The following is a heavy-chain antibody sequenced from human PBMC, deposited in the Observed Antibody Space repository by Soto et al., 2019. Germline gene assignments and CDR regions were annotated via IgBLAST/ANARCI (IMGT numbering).Heavy chain of an antibody. D-gene: IGHD2-8*02. V-gene: IGHV3-9*01. Sequence: EVQLVESGGGLVQPGRSLRLSCAASGFTFEDMPLHGVGKAPGKGLEWVSGISWNSASIGYAESVKGRFTISRDNAKNSLYLQMNSLRGEDTALYYCAKDFTDYYYYMDVWGKGTTVTVSS. CDR3: AKDFTDYYYYMDV. CDR2: ISWNSASI. J-gene: IGHJ6*03. CDR1: GFTFEDMP.